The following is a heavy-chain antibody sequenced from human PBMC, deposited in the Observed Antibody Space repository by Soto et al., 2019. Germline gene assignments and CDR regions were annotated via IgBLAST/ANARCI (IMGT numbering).Heavy chain of an antibody. D-gene: IGHD2-21*01. CDR1: GGSFSSSDYY. V-gene: IGHV4-39*01. CDR2: IYYSGST. J-gene: IGHJ5*02. CDR3: ARLGAYYQSLDP. Sequence: SETLSLTCTVSGGSFSSSDYYWGWVRQPPGKGLEWIGTIYYSGSTYYNPSLKSRVTISLETSKSQFSLRLNSVTAADTAVYYCARLGAYYQSLDPWGPGTLVTVSS.